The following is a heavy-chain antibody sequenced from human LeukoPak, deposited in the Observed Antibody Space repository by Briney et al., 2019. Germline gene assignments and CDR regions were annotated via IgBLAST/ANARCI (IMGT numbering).Heavy chain of an antibody. J-gene: IGHJ4*02. CDR2: ISWNSGSI. D-gene: IGHD3-3*01. CDR3: ARVFYDFWSGYFPNDY. V-gene: IGHV3-9*01. Sequence: GGSLRLSCAASGFTFDDYAMHLVRHAPGKGLEWVSGISWNSGSIGYADSVKGRFTISRDNAKNSLYLQMNSLRAEDTAVYYCARVFYDFWSGYFPNDYWGQGTLVTVSS. CDR1: GFTFDDYA.